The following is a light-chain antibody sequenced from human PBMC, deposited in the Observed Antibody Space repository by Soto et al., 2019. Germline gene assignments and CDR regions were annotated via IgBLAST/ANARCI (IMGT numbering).Light chain of an antibody. CDR3: SSYIPRITDWA. CDR2: EVT. Sequence: QSALTQPRSVSESPGQSVTISCTGTNSDIGGYNLVSWYQQHPGEAPKLMIYEVTNRPSGVSNRFSGSKSGNTASLTISGLQAEDEADYYCSSYIPRITDWAFGGGTKVTVL. CDR1: NSDIGGYNL. J-gene: IGLJ3*02. V-gene: IGLV2-11*01.